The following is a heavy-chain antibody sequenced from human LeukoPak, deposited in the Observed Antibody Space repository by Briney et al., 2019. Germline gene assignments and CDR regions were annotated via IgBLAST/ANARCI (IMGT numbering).Heavy chain of an antibody. D-gene: IGHD5-18*01. Sequence: ASVTVSCKASGYTFSSYGVSWVRQAPGQGLEWMGWISVYNGNTNYAQRLQGRVTMTTDTSTSTAYMELRSLRSDDTAIYYCARQVDIPMALPDYWGQGTLVTVSS. J-gene: IGHJ4*02. CDR2: ISVYNGNT. CDR1: GYTFSSYG. V-gene: IGHV1-18*01. CDR3: ARQVDIPMALPDY.